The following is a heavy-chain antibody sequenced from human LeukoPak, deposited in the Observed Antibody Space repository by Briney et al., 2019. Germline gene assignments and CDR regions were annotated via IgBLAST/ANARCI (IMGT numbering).Heavy chain of an antibody. V-gene: IGHV4-39*07. J-gene: IGHJ5*02. D-gene: IGHD3-9*01. Sequence: PSETLSLTCTVSGVSISTSRYYWSWIRQPPGKGLEWIGEINHSGSTNYNPSLKSRVTISVDTSKNQFSLKLSSVTAADTAVYYCARRRRTPTYYDILTGHAGWFDPWGQGTLVTVSS. CDR1: GVSISTSRYY. CDR2: INHSGST. CDR3: ARRRRTPTYYDILTGHAGWFDP.